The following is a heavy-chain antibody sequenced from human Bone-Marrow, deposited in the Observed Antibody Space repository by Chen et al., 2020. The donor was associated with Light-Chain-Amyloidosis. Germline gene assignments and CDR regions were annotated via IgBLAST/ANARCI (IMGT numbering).Heavy chain of an antibody. CDR3: ARRRDGYNFDY. CDR2: IYPDESEA. CDR1: GYTFPNYW. Sequence: EVQLEQSGPEVKKPGESLKISCKGSGYTFPNYWIGWVRQMPGKGLEWMGVIYPDESEARYRPSFGGQVPISADKSITTAYLQWRSLKASDTAMYYCARRRDGYNFDYWGQGTLVTVSS. V-gene: IGHV5-51*01. J-gene: IGHJ4*02. D-gene: IGHD5-12*01.